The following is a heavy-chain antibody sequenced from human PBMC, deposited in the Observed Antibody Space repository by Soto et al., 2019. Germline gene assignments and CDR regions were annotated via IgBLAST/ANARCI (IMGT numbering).Heavy chain of an antibody. CDR2: IHLRGST. D-gene: IGHD2-21*01. CDR3: ARNGDYYFDY. CDR1: GGSISSRDW. V-gene: IGHV4-4*02. Sequence: QVQLQESGPGLVKPSGTLSLTCAVSGGSISSRDWWSWVRQPPGKGLEGIGEIHLRGSTNYNPSLKTRVTLSVDRPKNQFSLKVTSVTAADTAVYYCARNGDYYFDYWGQGTLVTVSS. J-gene: IGHJ4*02.